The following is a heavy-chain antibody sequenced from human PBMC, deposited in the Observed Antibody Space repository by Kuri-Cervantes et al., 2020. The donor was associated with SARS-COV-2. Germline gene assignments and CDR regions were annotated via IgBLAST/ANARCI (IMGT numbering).Heavy chain of an antibody. J-gene: IGHJ3*02. Sequence: GGSLRLSCAASGFTFSSYSMNWVRQAPGKGLEWVSSISSSSSYIYYADSVKVRFTISRDNAKNSLYLQMNGLRAADTAVYYCAKVGGEWHDAFDIWGQGTMVTVSS. D-gene: IGHD4-23*01. CDR3: AKVGGEWHDAFDI. CDR2: ISSSSSYI. CDR1: GFTFSSYS. V-gene: IGHV3-21*01.